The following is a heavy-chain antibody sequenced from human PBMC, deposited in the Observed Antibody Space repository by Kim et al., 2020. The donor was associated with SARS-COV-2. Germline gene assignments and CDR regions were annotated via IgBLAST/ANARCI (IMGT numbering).Heavy chain of an antibody. CDR2: IYHSGST. CDR1: GGSISSSNW. D-gene: IGHD2-2*01. CDR3: ARYGSCSSTSCYYYYYGMDV. Sequence: SETLSLTCAVSGGSISSSNWWSWVRQPPGKGLEWIGEIYHSGSTNYNPSLKSRVTISVDKSKNQFSLKLSSVTAADTAVYYCARYGSCSSTSCYYYYYGMDVWGQGTTVTVSS. J-gene: IGHJ6*02. V-gene: IGHV4-4*02.